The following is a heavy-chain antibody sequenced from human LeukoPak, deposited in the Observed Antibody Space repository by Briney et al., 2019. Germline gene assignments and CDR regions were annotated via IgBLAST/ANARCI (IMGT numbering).Heavy chain of an antibody. Sequence: SETLSLTCAVYGGSFSGYYWSWIRQPAGKGLEWIGRIYTSGSTNYNPSLKSRVTMSVDTSKNQFSLKLSSVTAADTAVYYCAGVPAEWLALDYWGQGTLVTVSS. CDR1: GGSFSGYY. J-gene: IGHJ4*02. CDR2: IYTSGST. D-gene: IGHD6-19*01. CDR3: AGVPAEWLALDY. V-gene: IGHV4-59*10.